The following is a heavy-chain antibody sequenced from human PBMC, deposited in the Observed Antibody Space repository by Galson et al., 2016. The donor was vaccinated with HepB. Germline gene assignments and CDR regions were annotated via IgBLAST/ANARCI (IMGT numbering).Heavy chain of an antibody. Sequence: TLSLTCIVSGYSISSGGSYWSWIRQESGKGLEWIGHTYFSGSTSYSPSLKSRATISLDTSKNQFSLRLASVTAADTAVYYCAKWSGYSSQYFDYWGQGTLVIVSS. CDR1: GYSISSGGSY. J-gene: IGHJ4*02. CDR3: AKWSGYSSQYFDY. CDR2: TYFSGST. D-gene: IGHD5-18*01. V-gene: IGHV4-31*03.